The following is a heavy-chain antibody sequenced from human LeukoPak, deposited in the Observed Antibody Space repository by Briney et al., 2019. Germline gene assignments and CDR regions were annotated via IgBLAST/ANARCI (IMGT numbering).Heavy chain of an antibody. CDR1: GGSISSGSYY. V-gene: IGHV4-61*02. D-gene: IGHD3-22*01. J-gene: IGHJ4*01. CDR2: IYTSGST. Sequence: ASETLSLTCTVSGGSISSGSYYWSWIRQPAGKGLEWIGRIYTSGSTNYNPSLKSRVTISVDTSKNQFSLKLSSVTAADTAVYYCAHMVYDSSDYFDYWGQGTLVTVSS. CDR3: AHMVYDSSDYFDY.